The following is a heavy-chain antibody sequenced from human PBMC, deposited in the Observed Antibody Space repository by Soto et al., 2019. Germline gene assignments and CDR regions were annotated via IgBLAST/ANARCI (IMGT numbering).Heavy chain of an antibody. D-gene: IGHD2-2*01. Sequence: EVQLLESGGGLVQPGGSLRLSCAASGFTFSSYAMSWVRQAPGKGLEWVSAISGSGGSTYYADSVKGRFTISIDNSRNPLYLQMNSLRAEDTAVYYCTKADQLLFVLRAFDIWGQGTMVTVSS. CDR1: GFTFSSYA. J-gene: IGHJ3*02. CDR3: TKADQLLFVLRAFDI. V-gene: IGHV3-23*01. CDR2: ISGSGGST.